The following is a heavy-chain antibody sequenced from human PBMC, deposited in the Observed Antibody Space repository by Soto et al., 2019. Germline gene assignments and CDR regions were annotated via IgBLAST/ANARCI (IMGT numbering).Heavy chain of an antibody. Sequence: QVQLQESGPGLVKPSQTLSLTCTISGGSISSGGYYWSSIRQHPGKGLEWIGSIYYSGRTYYNPSLKSRATISVDTSKNRFSLKLSSVTAADTAVYYCARGVLHWGQGTLGTVSS. CDR3: ARGVLH. CDR1: GGSISSGGYY. J-gene: IGHJ4*02. CDR2: IYYSGRT. V-gene: IGHV4-31*03. D-gene: IGHD3-16*01.